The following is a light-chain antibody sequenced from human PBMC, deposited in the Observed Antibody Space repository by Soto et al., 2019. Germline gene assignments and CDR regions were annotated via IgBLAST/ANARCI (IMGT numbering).Light chain of an antibody. V-gene: IGKV2-28*01. J-gene: IGKJ4*01. CDR1: ESPLHSKGNNY. Sequence: DVVMTQSPLSLVVTPGEPASISCRSSESPLHSKGNNYLDWYLQKPGQSPQLLIYFASNRASGVPDRFSGSASGTDFTLTISRVEAEDVGVYYCMQALNVPLTFGGGTKVDIK. CDR3: MQALNVPLT. CDR2: FAS.